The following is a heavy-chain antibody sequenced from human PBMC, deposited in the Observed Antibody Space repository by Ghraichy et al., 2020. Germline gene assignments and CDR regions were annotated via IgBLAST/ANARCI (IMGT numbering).Heavy chain of an antibody. D-gene: IGHD3-22*01. J-gene: IGHJ4*02. CDR3: ARGIGGKWLLNDY. CDR2: INPNSGGT. Sequence: ASVKVSCKASGYTFTGYYMHWVRQAPGQGLEWMGWINPNSGGTNYAQKFQGRVTMTRDTSISTAYMELSRLRSDDTAVYYCARGIGGKWLLNDYWGQGTLVTVSS. V-gene: IGHV1-2*02. CDR1: GYTFTGYY.